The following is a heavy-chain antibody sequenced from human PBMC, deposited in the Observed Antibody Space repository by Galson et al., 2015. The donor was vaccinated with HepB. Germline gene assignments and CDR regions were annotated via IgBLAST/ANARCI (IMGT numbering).Heavy chain of an antibody. CDR1: GFTFDDYA. V-gene: IGHV3-9*01. D-gene: IGHD3-10*01. CDR3: AKDRRLDYYGSRKNAFDI. J-gene: IGHJ3*02. CDR2: ISWNSGSI. Sequence: SLRLSCAASGFTFDDYAMHWVRQVPGKGLEWVSAISWNSGSIDYADSVKGRFTISRDNAKNSLYLQMSSLRGEDTALYYCAKDRRLDYYGSRKNAFDIWGQGTMVTVSS.